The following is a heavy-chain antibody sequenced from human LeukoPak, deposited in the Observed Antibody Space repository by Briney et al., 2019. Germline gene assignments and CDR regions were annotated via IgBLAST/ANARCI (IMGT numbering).Heavy chain of an antibody. J-gene: IGHJ3*02. CDR2: IYYSGST. CDR3: ARRVVPAAMTAFDI. D-gene: IGHD2-2*01. CDR1: GGSFSGYY. V-gene: IGHV4-59*13. Sequence: PSETLSLTCAVYGGSFSGYYWSWIRQPPGKGLEWIGYIYYSGSTNYNPSLKSRVTISVDTSKNQFSLKLSSVTAADTAVYYCARRVVPAAMTAFDIWGQGTMVTVSS.